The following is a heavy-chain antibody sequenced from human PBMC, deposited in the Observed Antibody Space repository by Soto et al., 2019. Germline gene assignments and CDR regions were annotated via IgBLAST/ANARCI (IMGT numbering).Heavy chain of an antibody. J-gene: IGHJ6*02. Sequence: PGGSLRLSCAASGFTFSSYSMNWVRQAPGKGLEWVSSISSSSSYIYYADSVKGRFTISRDNAKNSLYLQMNSLRAEDTAVYYCAREGGDYHYYYYGMDVWGQGTTVTVSS. D-gene: IGHD4-17*01. V-gene: IGHV3-21*01. CDR1: GFTFSSYS. CDR2: ISSSSSYI. CDR3: AREGGDYHYYYYGMDV.